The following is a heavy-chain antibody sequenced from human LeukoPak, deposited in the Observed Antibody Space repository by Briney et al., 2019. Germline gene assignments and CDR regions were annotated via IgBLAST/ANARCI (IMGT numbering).Heavy chain of an antibody. CDR1: GFTVSSNY. V-gene: IGHV3-23*01. CDR3: AKVGRRFGEIYYMDV. Sequence: GGSLRLSCAASGFTVSSNYMSWVRQGPGKGLECVSVISGSGGSTYYADSVKGRFTISRDNAKNSLYLQMNSLRAEDTAVYYCAKVGRRFGEIYYMDVWGKGTTVTISS. D-gene: IGHD3-10*01. CDR2: ISGSGGST. J-gene: IGHJ6*03.